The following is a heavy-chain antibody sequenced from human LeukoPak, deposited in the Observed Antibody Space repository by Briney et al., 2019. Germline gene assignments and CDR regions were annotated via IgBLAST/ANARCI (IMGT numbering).Heavy chain of an antibody. CDR1: GFTFSSYW. CDR2: IKQGGSEK. J-gene: IGHJ4*02. D-gene: IGHD4-23*01. Sequence: GGSLRLSCAASGFTFSSYWTSWVRQAPGKGLEWVANIKQGGSEKYYVDSVKGRFTISRDNAKNSLYLQMNSLRAEDTAVYYCARDLGYGGNPFDYWGQGTLVTVSS. CDR3: ARDLGYGGNPFDY. V-gene: IGHV3-7*03.